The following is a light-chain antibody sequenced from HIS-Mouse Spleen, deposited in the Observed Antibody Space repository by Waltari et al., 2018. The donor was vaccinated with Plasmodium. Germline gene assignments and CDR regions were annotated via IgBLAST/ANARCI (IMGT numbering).Light chain of an antibody. CDR3: QQYNNWPFT. CDR2: GAS. V-gene: IGKV3-15*01. J-gene: IGKJ3*01. Sequence: EIVMTKSPPTLSRYPGERATLSCRASQSVSSNLAWYQQKPGQAPRPLIYGASTRATGIPARFSGSGSGTEFTLTISSLQSEDFAVYYWQQYNNWPFTFGPGTKVDIK. CDR1: QSVSSN.